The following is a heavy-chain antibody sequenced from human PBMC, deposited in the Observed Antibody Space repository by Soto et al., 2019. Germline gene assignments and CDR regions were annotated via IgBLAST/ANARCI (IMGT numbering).Heavy chain of an antibody. D-gene: IGHD1-20*01. Sequence: EEQLVESGGNLVKPGGSLRLSCAASGFTFTRFDMHWVRQASGEGLEWVSGIGTADDTYYADSVKGRFSISRDDAKNSLYLQMTNLRVGDTAVYYCARGYNWHYGVDVWGQGTTVTVSS. J-gene: IGHJ6*02. V-gene: IGHV3-13*01. CDR1: GFTFTRFD. CDR3: ARGYNWHYGVDV. CDR2: IGTADDT.